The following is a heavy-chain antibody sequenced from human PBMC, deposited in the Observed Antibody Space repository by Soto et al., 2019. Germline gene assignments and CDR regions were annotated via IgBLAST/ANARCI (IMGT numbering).Heavy chain of an antibody. V-gene: IGHV3-23*01. Sequence: GGSLRLSCAASGFTFSSYAMSWVRQAPGKGLEWVSAISGSGGSTYYADSVKGRFTISRDNSKNTLYLQMNSLRAEDTAVYYCAKDRETYDVFWSGYSNWFVLWGQGTLVTVSS. CDR1: GFTFSSYA. J-gene: IGHJ5*02. CDR3: AKDRETYDVFWSGYSNWFVL. D-gene: IGHD3-3*01. CDR2: ISGSGGST.